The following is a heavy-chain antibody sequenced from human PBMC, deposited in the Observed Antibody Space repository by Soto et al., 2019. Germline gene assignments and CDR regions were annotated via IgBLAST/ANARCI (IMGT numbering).Heavy chain of an antibody. V-gene: IGHV6-1*01. Sequence: QALSLTCVISGDSVSGNMAAWNSIKQSPSRGLEWLGRTYYRSRWYNDYAVSVKSRITVTADTSKNQFSLHLNSVTPEDTAVYYCARELPYYVSSDSYLDYWGQGALVTVSS. D-gene: IGHD3-16*01. CDR3: ARELPYYVSSDSYLDY. CDR2: TYYRSRWYN. J-gene: IGHJ4*02. CDR1: GDSVSGNMAA.